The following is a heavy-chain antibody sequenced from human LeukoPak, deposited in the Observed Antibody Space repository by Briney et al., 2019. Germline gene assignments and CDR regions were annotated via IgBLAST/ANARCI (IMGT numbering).Heavy chain of an antibody. V-gene: IGHV4-38-2*02. D-gene: IGHD6-19*01. CDR1: GYSISNAYY. CDR2: IYYTGST. Sequence: SETLSLTCTVSGYSISNAYYWGWIRQPPGKGLEWIGNIYYTGSTYYNPSLKSRVTISVDTSKSQFSLRLSSVTAADTAVYYCARLAGDYFDYWGQGTLVTVSS. J-gene: IGHJ4*02. CDR3: ARLAGDYFDY.